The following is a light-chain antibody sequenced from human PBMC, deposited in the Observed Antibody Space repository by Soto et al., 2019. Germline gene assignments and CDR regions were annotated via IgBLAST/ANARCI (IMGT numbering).Light chain of an antibody. CDR2: GAS. CDR3: QQYNNWPPLT. Sequence: EIVMTQSPATLSVSPGERATLSCRASQSVSSNLAWYQQKPGQAPRLLIYGASTRATGIPARFSGSGSGTEFTLTISSLQSADFAVYYCQQYNNWPPLTLGGGTKVEIK. CDR1: QSVSSN. J-gene: IGKJ4*01. V-gene: IGKV3-15*01.